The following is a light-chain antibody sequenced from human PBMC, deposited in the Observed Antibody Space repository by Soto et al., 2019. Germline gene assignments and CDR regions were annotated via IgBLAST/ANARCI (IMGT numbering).Light chain of an antibody. J-gene: IGLJ3*02. CDR2: EVS. Sequence: QSALTQPASVSGSPGQSITISCTGSSTDVGGYNYVSWYQQHPGKAPKVMIYEVSNRPSGVSNRFSGSKSGNTASLTISGLQAEDEADYYCSSYTSYTTLWVFGGGTKVTVL. V-gene: IGLV2-14*01. CDR3: SSYTSYTTLWV. CDR1: STDVGGYNY.